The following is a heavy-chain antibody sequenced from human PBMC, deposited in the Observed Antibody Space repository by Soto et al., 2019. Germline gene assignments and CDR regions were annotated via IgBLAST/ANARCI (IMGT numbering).Heavy chain of an antibody. Sequence: GESLKISCKGSGYSFTSYWIGWVRQMPGKGLEWMGIIYPGDSDTRYSPSFQGQVTISADKSISTAYLQWSSLKASDTAMYYCARLSSYGYDRDYYYGMDVWGQGTTVTVSS. D-gene: IGHD5-18*01. CDR1: GYSFTSYW. CDR3: ARLSSYGYDRDYYYGMDV. J-gene: IGHJ6*02. CDR2: IYPGDSDT. V-gene: IGHV5-51*01.